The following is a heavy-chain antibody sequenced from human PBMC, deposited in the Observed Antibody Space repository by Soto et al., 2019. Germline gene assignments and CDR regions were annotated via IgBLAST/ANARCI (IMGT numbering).Heavy chain of an antibody. V-gene: IGHV4-31*04. Sequence: QVRLQESGPGLVRPSQTLSLTCTVSGDSLSSGGYYCSWFRQLPGKGLEWIGFIYSSGSTFYNPSLRSRVTMSADASKNQISLKLSSVTAADTAVYYCAKTKTPHVRNGMDVWGQGTTVTVSS. J-gene: IGHJ6*02. D-gene: IGHD2-8*01. CDR3: AKTKTPHVRNGMDV. CDR2: IYSSGST. CDR1: GDSLSSGGYY.